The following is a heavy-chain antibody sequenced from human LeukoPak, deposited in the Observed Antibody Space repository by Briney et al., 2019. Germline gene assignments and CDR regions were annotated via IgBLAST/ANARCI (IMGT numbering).Heavy chain of an antibody. V-gene: IGHV4-31*03. Sequence: PSETLSLTCTVSGGSISSGGDYWSLIRQHPGKGLERIGYIYYTGTTYYNPSLKSRITISVDTSKNQFSLNLSSMTAADTAVYYCARAAWRGSNSRDAFDIWGQGTVVTVSS. CDR3: ARAAWRGSNSRDAFDI. J-gene: IGHJ3*02. D-gene: IGHD4/OR15-4a*01. CDR1: GGSISSGGDY. CDR2: IYYTGTT.